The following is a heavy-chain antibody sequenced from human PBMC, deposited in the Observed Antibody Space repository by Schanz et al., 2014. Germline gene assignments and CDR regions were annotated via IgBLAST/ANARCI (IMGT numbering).Heavy chain of an antibody. J-gene: IGHJ3*01. CDR2: IEFSGGTT. V-gene: IGHV3-23*01. CDR3: TKGLLPVRALADVFDV. Sequence: VQVLESGEGLVEAGGSLRLSCAASGFTVRTFAMSWVRQAPGKGLEWVSGIEFSGGTTYYADSVKGRFTISRDNSKNILTMQMSSLRAEDTALYYCTKGLLPVRALADVFDVWGQGTMVTVSP. CDR1: GFTVRTFA. D-gene: IGHD2-21*01.